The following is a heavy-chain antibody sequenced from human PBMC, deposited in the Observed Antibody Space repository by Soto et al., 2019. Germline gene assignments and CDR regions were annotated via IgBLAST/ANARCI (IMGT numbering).Heavy chain of an antibody. D-gene: IGHD6-13*01. CDR1: GFTFSDYY. J-gene: IGHJ5*02. CDR2: ISSSSSYT. V-gene: IGHV3-11*06. Sequence: GGSLRLSCAASGFTFSDYYMSWIRQAPGKGLEWVSYISSSSSYTNYADSMKGRFTISRDNAKNSLYLQMNSLRAEDTAVYYCARGEVAAAGSFDPWGQGTLVTVSS. CDR3: ARGEVAAAGSFDP.